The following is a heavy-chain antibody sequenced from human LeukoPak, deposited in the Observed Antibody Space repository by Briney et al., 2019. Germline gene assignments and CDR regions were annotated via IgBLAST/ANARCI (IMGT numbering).Heavy chain of an antibody. J-gene: IGHJ3*02. CDR1: GFTFSSYG. Sequence: PGGSLRLSCAASGFTFSSYGMHWVRQAPGKGLEWVAVIWYDGSNKYYADSVKGRFTISRDNSKNTLYLQMNSLRAEDTAVYYCARDGATMIDQMRDQAFDIWGQGTMVTVSS. D-gene: IGHD3-22*01. CDR2: IWYDGSNK. V-gene: IGHV3-33*01. CDR3: ARDGATMIDQMRDQAFDI.